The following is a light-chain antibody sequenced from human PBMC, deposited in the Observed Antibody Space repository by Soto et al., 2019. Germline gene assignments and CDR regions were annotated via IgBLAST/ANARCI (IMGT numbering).Light chain of an antibody. CDR3: QQLGT. CDR1: QSISSW. J-gene: IGKJ2*02. V-gene: IGKV1-5*01. CDR2: DAS. Sequence: DIQMTQSPSTLSASVGDRVTITCRASQSISSWLAWYQQKPGKAPKLLIYDASSLESGVPSRFSGSGSGTEFTLTISSLQPDDFATYYCQQLGTFGQGTQLEIK.